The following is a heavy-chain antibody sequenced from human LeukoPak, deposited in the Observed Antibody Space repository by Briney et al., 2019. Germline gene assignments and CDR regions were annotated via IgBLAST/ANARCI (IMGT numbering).Heavy chain of an antibody. CDR3: ARSGTTGTTVDY. J-gene: IGHJ4*02. CDR2: INPNSGGT. Sequence: AASVKVSCKASGYTFTGYYMHWVRQAPGQGLEWMGRINPNSGGTNYAQKFQGRVTMTRDTSISTAYMELSRLRSDDTAVYYCARSGTTGTTVDYWGQGTLVTVSS. CDR1: GYTFTGYY. D-gene: IGHD1/OR15-1a*01. V-gene: IGHV1-2*06.